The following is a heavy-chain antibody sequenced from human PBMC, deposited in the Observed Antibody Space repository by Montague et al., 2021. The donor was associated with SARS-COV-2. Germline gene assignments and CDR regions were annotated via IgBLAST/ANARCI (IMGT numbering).Heavy chain of an antibody. Sequence: SLRLSCAASGFTFSSYSMNWVRQAPGKGLEWVSSISSSSSYIYYADSVKGRFTISRDNAKNSLYLQMNSLRAEDTAVYYCARELGAANWGVYYGMDVWGQGTTVTVSS. CDR2: ISSSSSYI. V-gene: IGHV3-21*01. J-gene: IGHJ6*02. CDR1: GFTFSSYS. CDR3: ARELGAANWGVYYGMDV. D-gene: IGHD1-26*01.